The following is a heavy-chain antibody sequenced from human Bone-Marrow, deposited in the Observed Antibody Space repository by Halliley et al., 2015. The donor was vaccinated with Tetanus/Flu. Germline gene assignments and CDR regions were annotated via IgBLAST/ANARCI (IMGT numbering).Heavy chain of an antibody. J-gene: IGHJ4*02. D-gene: IGHD3-3*02. CDR3: ARPSIDTYLGPLDS. Sequence: GVSSVTGCCGNSYSADAVKVRFAISRDNFKNTLYLQMNSLRAEDTALYYWARPSIDTYLGPLDSWGQGILVTISS. CDR2: VTGCCGNS. V-gene: IGHV3-23*01.